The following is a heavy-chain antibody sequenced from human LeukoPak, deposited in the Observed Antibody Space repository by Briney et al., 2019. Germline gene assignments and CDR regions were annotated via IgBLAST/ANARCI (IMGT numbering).Heavy chain of an antibody. V-gene: IGHV3-23*01. CDR2: ISGSGGST. D-gene: IGHD1-26*01. J-gene: IGHJ4*02. Sequence: PGGSLRLPCAASGFTFSSYGMSWVRQAPGKGLEWVSAISGSGGSTYYADSVKGRFTISRDNSKNTLYLQMNSLRAEDTAVYYCAKLGPSGSYYVHLTNDYWGQGTLVTVSS. CDR3: AKLGPSGSYYVHLTNDY. CDR1: GFTFSSYG.